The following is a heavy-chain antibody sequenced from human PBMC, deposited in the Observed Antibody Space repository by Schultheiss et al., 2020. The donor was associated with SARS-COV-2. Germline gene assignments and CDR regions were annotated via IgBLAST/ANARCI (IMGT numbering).Heavy chain of an antibody. CDR3: ARENAIASSNWFDP. D-gene: IGHD2-21*01. CDR1: GGSISSYY. V-gene: IGHV4-4*07. J-gene: IGHJ5*02. CDR2: IYTSGST. Sequence: SETLSLTCTVSGGSISSYYWSWIRQPSGKGLEWIGRIYTSGSTNYNPSLKSRVTISVDTSKNQFSLKLSSVTAADTAVYYCARENAIASSNWFDPWGQGTLVTVSS.